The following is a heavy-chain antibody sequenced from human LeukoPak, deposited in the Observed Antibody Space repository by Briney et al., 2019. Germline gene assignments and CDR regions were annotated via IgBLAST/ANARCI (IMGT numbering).Heavy chain of an antibody. J-gene: IGHJ4*02. CDR2: ISWNSGSI. CDR3: AKDGSMPFAFDY. V-gene: IGHV3-9*01. D-gene: IGHD2/OR15-2a*01. Sequence: GGSLRLSCAASGFTFDDYAMHWVRQAPGKGLEWVSGISWNSGSIGYADSVKGRFTISRDNAKNSLYLQMNSLRAEDTALYYCAKDGSMPFAFDYWGQGTLVPVSS. CDR1: GFTFDDYA.